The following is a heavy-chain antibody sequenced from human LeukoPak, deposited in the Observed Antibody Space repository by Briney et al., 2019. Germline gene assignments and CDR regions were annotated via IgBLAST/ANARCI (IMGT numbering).Heavy chain of an antibody. CDR1: GFTFSTYW. D-gene: IGHD4-17*01. CDR3: AREGPSVTPYY. J-gene: IGHJ4*02. Sequence: GGSLRLSCAASGFTFSTYWMSWVRQAPGTGLAWVASIKQDGSEKSYVDSVKGRFTISRDNAKNSLYLQMNSLRAEDTAVYYCAREGPSVTPYYWGQGTLVTVSS. V-gene: IGHV3-7*01. CDR2: IKQDGSEK.